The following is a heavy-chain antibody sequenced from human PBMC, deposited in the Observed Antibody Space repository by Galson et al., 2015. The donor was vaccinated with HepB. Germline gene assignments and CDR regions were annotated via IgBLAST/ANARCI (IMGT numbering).Heavy chain of an antibody. CDR2: IIPNSGDT. V-gene: IGHV1-2*02. CDR1: GYTFTGHY. D-gene: IGHD2-2*02. CDR3: ARESCDSNSCYTGD. Sequence: SVKASCKASGYTFTGHYIHWARQAPGQGLEWMGWIIPNSGDTNYAQKFQGRVTMTRDTSISTVYMELSRLRSDDTAVYYCARESCDSNSCYTGDWGQGTLVTVSS. J-gene: IGHJ4*02.